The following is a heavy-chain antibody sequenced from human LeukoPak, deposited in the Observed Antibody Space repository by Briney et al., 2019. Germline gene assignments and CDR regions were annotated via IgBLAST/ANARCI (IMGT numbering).Heavy chain of an antibody. D-gene: IGHD2-8*01. J-gene: IGHJ4*02. CDR1: GFNFSSYS. CDR3: ARAHLYCTNGVCYTYYFDY. Sequence: GGSLRLSWAASGFNFSSYSMNWVRQAPGKGLEWVSSISSSSSYIYYADSVKGRFTISRDNAKNSLYLQMNSLRAEDTAVYYCARAHLYCTNGVCYTYYFDYWGQGTLVTVSS. V-gene: IGHV3-21*01. CDR2: ISSSSSYI.